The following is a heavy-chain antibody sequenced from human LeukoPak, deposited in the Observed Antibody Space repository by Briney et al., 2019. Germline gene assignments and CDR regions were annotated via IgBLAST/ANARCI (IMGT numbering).Heavy chain of an antibody. Sequence: GGSLRLSCAASGFTFSSYAMHWVRQAPGKGLEWVAVISYDGSNKYYADSVKGRFTISRDNSKNTLYLQMNSLRAEDTAVYYCARDRRLHGYYYFDYWGQGTLVTVSS. CDR1: GFTFSSYA. CDR3: ARDRRLHGYYYFDY. J-gene: IGHJ4*02. CDR2: ISYDGSNK. D-gene: IGHD6-25*01. V-gene: IGHV3-30*04.